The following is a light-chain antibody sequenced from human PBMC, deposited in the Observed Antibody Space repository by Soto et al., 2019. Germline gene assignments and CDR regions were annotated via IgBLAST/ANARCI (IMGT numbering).Light chain of an antibody. J-gene: IGKJ1*01. V-gene: IGKV1-5*01. Sequence: DIQMTQSPSTLSASVGDRVTITCRASQSISTWLAWYQQKPGKAPKLLIYDASTLQSGVPSRYSGSGSGTEFTLTISNLQSEDFAVYYCQQYGSSPRTFGQGTKVDIK. CDR2: DAS. CDR1: QSISTW. CDR3: QQYGSSPRT.